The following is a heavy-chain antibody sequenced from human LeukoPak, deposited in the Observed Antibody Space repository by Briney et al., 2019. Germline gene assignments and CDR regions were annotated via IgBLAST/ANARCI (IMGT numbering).Heavy chain of an antibody. Sequence: PSETLSLTCAVYGGSFSGYYWSWIRQPPGKGLEWIGEISHSGSTNYNPSLKSRVTISVDTSKNQFSLKLSSVTAADTAVYYCASRSTYMVRGYYFDYWGQGTLVTVSS. CDR3: ASRSTYMVRGYYFDY. V-gene: IGHV4-34*01. J-gene: IGHJ4*02. D-gene: IGHD3-10*01. CDR1: GGSFSGYY. CDR2: ISHSGST.